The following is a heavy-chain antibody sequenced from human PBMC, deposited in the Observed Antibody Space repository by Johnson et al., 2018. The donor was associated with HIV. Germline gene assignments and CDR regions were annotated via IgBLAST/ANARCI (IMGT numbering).Heavy chain of an antibody. D-gene: IGHD6-6*01. CDR1: GFTFSDYY. CDR2: ISSSGSTI. J-gene: IGHJ3*02. Sequence: QVQLVESGGGLVKPGGSLRLSCAASGFTFSDYYMSWIRQAPGKGLEWVSYISSSGSTIYYADAVKGRFTISRGNAKHSLYLQMNSLRAEDTAVYYCAGLRAARPRSFDIWGQGTMVTVSS. CDR3: AGLRAARPRSFDI. V-gene: IGHV3-11*04.